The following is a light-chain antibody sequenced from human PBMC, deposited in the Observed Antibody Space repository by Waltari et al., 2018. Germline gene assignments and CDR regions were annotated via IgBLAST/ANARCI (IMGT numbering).Light chain of an antibody. CDR2: GAS. CDR1: QSVSSN. V-gene: IGKV3-15*01. Sequence: EIVMTQYPATLSVSPGERATLSCGASQSVSSNLAWYQQKPGQAPRLLIYGASTRATGIPARFSGSGSGTEFTLTISSLQSEDFAVYYCQQYNNWPRTFGQGTKVEIK. J-gene: IGKJ1*01. CDR3: QQYNNWPRT.